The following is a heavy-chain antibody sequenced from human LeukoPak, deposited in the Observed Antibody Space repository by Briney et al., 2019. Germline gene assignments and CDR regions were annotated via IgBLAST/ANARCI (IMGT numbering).Heavy chain of an antibody. Sequence: ASVKVSCKASGYTFTGYYMHWVRQAPGQGLEWMGWINPNSGGTNYAQKFQGWVTMTRDTSISTAYMELSRLRSDDTAVYYCARDAKKRDGSGYYYVIPESNWFDPWGQGTLVTVSS. CDR3: ARDAKKRDGSGYYYVIPESNWFDP. V-gene: IGHV1-2*04. CDR2: INPNSGGT. J-gene: IGHJ5*02. CDR1: GYTFTGYY. D-gene: IGHD3-22*01.